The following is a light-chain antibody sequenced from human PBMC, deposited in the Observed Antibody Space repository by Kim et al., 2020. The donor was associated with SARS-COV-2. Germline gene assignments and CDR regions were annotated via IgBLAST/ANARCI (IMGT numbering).Light chain of an antibody. CDR1: QSVSSY. CDR2: DAS. CDR3: QQRSNWWT. J-gene: IGKJ1*01. Sequence: SLSPVERAARSCRASQSVSSYLAWYQQKPGQAPRLLIYDASNRATGIPARFSGSGSGTDFTLTISSLEPEDFAVYYCQQRSNWWTFGQGTKVDIK. V-gene: IGKV3-11*01.